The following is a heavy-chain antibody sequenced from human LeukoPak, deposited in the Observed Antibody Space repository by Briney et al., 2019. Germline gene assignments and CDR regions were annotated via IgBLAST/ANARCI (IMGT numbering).Heavy chain of an antibody. V-gene: IGHV3-9*01. CDR3: XXXXXXXYSYGCFDY. D-gene: IGHD5-18*01. J-gene: IGHJ4*02. Sequence: CXXSGFTXDDYAMHWVRQAPGKGLEWVSGISWNSGSIGYADSVKGRFTISRDNAKNSLYLQMNSLRAEDTAVYYXXXXXXXXYSYGCFDYWGQGTLVTVSS. CDR2: ISWNSGSI. CDR1: GFTXDDYA.